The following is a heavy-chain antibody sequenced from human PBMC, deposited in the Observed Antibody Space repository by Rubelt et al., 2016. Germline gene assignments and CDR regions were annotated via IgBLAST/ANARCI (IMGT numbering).Heavy chain of an antibody. CDR3: AKDPGSSSFYFAS. V-gene: IGHV3-30*04. CDR1: GLTFSTTV. D-gene: IGHD6-6*01. CDR2: ISGDGVTL. Sequence: VQLVESGGGVVQPGRSLRLSCAASGLTFSTTVMHWVRQAPGKGLEGVPAISGDGVTLLYSDSVQGRFTVPGGNSKNTMYLQVDSRRAADTAINYCAKDPGSSSFYFASWGQGTLVSVSS. J-gene: IGHJ4*02.